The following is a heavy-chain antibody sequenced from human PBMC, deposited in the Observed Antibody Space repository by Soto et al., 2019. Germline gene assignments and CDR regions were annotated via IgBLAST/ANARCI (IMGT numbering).Heavy chain of an antibody. CDR2: ISGSGGGT. V-gene: IGHV3-23*01. CDR1: GFSFSTYA. D-gene: IGHD6-6*01. Sequence: EVQLLESGGGLVQPGGALRLSCATSGFSFSTYAMTWVRQAPGKGLEWVSGISGSGGGTYYTDSVKGRFTISGDNSQSTLYLQMNSLRVEDAAVYFRAKARSIAAYQPAAFVYWGQGTLVTVSS. CDR3: AKARSIAAYQPAAFVY. J-gene: IGHJ4*02.